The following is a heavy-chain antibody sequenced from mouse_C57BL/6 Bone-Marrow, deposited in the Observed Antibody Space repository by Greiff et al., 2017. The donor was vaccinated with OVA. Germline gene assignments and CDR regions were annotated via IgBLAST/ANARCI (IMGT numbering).Heavy chain of an antibody. J-gene: IGHJ2*01. CDR1: GYTFTTYP. CDR3: ARVHQLGRGDYFDY. CDR2: FHPYNDDT. D-gene: IGHD4-1*02. V-gene: IGHV1-47*01. Sequence: VQLVESGAELVKPGASVKMSCKASGYTFTTYPIEWMKQNHGKSLEWIGNFHPYNDDTKYNEKFKGKATLTVEKSSSTVYLELSRLTSDDSAVYYGARVHQLGRGDYFDYWGQGTTLTVSS.